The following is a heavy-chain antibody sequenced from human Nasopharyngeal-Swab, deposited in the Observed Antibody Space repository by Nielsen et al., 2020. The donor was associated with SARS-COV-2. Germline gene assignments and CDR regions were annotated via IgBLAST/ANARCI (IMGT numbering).Heavy chain of an antibody. CDR3: ASSPVTVADDYYYGMDV. Sequence: SVKVSCKASGYTFTIYGITWVRQAPAQGLEWMGGVIPLYGTANYAQKFKGRVTTTADEATSTAYMELSSLRSEDTAVYYCASSPVTVADDYYYGMDVWGQGTTVTVSS. CDR1: GYTFTIYG. V-gene: IGHV1-69*13. D-gene: IGHD6-19*01. CDR2: VIPLYGTA. J-gene: IGHJ6*02.